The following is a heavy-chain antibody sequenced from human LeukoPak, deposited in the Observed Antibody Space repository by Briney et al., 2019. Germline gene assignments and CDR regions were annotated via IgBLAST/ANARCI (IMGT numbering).Heavy chain of an antibody. D-gene: IGHD6-19*01. J-gene: IGHJ5*02. V-gene: IGHV4-31*03. CDR1: GVSIISGGYY. CDR3: ARAQQWLRFDP. Sequence: SQTLSLTCTVSGVSIISGGYYWSWIRQHPGKGLEWIGYIYYSGSTYYNPSLKSRVTISVDTSKNQFSLKLSSVTAADTAVYYCARAQQWLRFDPWGQGTLVTVST. CDR2: IYYSGST.